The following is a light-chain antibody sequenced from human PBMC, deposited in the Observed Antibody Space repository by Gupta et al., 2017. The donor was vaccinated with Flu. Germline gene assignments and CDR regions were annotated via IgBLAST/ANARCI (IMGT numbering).Light chain of an antibody. CDR1: KCVSSY. CDR3: QQRSNCPKT. Sequence: IVLTQSPATLSLSPGERATLPCRASKCVSSYLAGYQQKPGQAPRLLINDASNRATGSPARCSGSGSGTEFTLTISSREHEDFAVYYCQQRSNCPKTFGQGTKVDIK. V-gene: IGKV3-11*01. J-gene: IGKJ2*01. CDR2: DAS.